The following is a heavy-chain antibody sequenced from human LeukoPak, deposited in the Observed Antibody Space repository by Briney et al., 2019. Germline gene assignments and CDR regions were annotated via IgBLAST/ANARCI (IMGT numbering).Heavy chain of an antibody. CDR3: AKDAYPYYFDY. Sequence: GGSLRLSCAASGFTFSSYGMHWVRQAPGKGLEWVAVIWYDGSNKYYADSVKGRFTISRDNSKNTLYLQMNSLRAEDTAVYYCAKDAYPYYFDYWSQGTLVTVSS. J-gene: IGHJ4*02. V-gene: IGHV3-33*06. CDR1: GFTFSSYG. CDR2: IWYDGSNK. D-gene: IGHD2-2*01.